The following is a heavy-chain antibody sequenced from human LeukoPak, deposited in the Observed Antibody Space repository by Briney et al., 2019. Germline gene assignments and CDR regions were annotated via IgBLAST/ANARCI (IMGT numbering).Heavy chain of an antibody. V-gene: IGHV3-23*01. Sequence: GGPLRLSCAASGFTFSSYGMSWVRQAPGKGLEWVSAMSGGGGSTFYAASVKGRFTISRDNSKNTLYLQMNSLKDEDTAVYYCAKSHCGSFSCSRAEFWGQGNLVTGSS. CDR1: GFTFSSYG. D-gene: IGHD2-2*01. CDR2: MSGGGGST. CDR3: AKSHCGSFSCSRAEF. J-gene: IGHJ4*01.